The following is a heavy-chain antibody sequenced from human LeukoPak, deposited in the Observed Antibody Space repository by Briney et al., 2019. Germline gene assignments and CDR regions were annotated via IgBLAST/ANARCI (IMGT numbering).Heavy chain of an antibody. CDR2: IYYSGST. CDR3: ARGPHCNNGVCYYFDA. J-gene: IGHJ4*02. Sequence: SETLSLTCTVSGGSVSSGTYYWSWIRQPPGKGLEWIGYIYYSGSTNYNPSLKSRVTISVDTSKNQFSLKLSSVAAADTAAYYCARGPHCNNGVCYYFDAWGQGTLVTVSS. D-gene: IGHD2-8*01. CDR1: GGSVSSGTYY. V-gene: IGHV4-61*01.